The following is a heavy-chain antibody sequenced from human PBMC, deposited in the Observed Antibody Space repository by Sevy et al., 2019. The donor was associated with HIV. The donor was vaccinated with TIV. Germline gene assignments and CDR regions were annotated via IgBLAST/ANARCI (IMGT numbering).Heavy chain of an antibody. J-gene: IGHJ4*02. D-gene: IGHD1-26*01. V-gene: IGHV3-23*01. Sequence: GGSLRLSCAASGFTFSSYAMSWVRQAPGKGLEWVSAISGSGGSTYYADSVKGRFTISRDNSKNTLYLQMNSLRAEDKGVYFCAKDCLVSGGATSPLFDYWGQGTLVTVSS. CDR3: AKDCLVSGGATSPLFDY. CDR2: ISGSGGST. CDR1: GFTFSSYA.